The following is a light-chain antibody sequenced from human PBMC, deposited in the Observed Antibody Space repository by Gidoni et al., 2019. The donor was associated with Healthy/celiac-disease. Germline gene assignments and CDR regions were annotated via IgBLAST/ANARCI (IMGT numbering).Light chain of an antibody. CDR1: SSDVGGYNY. CDR3: SSYTSSFVV. Sequence: QSALTQPASVSGSPGQSITISCTGTSSDVGGYNYVSWYQQHPGKAPKLMIYEVSNRPSGVSNRFSGSKSGNTASLTISGPQAEDEADYYCSSYTSSFVVFGGGTKLTVL. V-gene: IGLV2-14*01. CDR2: EVS. J-gene: IGLJ2*01.